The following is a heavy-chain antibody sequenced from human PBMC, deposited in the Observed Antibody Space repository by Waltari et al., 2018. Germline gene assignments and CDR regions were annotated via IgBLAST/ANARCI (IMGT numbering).Heavy chain of an antibody. CDR1: GGSISSSSYY. V-gene: IGHV4-39*07. CDR3: ARDGGWAAFDI. J-gene: IGHJ3*02. Sequence: QLQLQESGPGLVKPSETLSLTCTVSGGSISSSSYYWGWIRQPPGKGLEWIGSIYYSGSTYYNPSLKSRVTISVDTTKNQFSLKLISVTAADTAVYYCARDGGWAAFDIWGQGTMVTVSS. CDR2: IYYSGST.